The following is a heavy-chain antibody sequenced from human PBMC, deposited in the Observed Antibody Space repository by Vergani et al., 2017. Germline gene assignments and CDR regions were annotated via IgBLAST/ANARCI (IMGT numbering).Heavy chain of an antibody. V-gene: IGHV3-20*04. CDR3: ARDLNGDYSFDY. CDR2: INWNGGST. CDR1: GFTFDDYG. Sequence: VQLVESGGGVVQPGSSLRLSCPASGFTFDDYGMSWVRQAPGKGLEWVSGINWNGGSTGYADSVKGRFTISRDNAKNSLYLQMNSLGDEDTALYYCARDLNGDYSFDYWGQGTLVTVSS. D-gene: IGHD4-17*01. J-gene: IGHJ4*02.